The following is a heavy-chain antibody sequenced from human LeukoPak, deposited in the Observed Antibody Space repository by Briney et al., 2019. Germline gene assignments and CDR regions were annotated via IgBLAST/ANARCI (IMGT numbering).Heavy chain of an antibody. CDR1: GFTFSSYA. J-gene: IGHJ4*02. Sequence: GGSLRLSCAASGFTFSSYAMSWVCQAPGKGLEWVSAISGSGGSTYYADSVKGRFTISRDNSKNTLYLQMNSLRAEDTAVYYCAKGPRGGVVVTAMYFDYWGQGTLVTVSS. D-gene: IGHD2-21*02. CDR2: ISGSGGST. CDR3: AKGPRGGVVVTAMYFDY. V-gene: IGHV3-23*01.